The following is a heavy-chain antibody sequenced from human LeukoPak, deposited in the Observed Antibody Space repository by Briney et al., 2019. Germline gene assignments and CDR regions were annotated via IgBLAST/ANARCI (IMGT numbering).Heavy chain of an antibody. CDR3: ARGSYFDWFDY. CDR2: INAGNCNT. D-gene: IGHD3-9*01. V-gene: IGHV1-3*01. CDR1: GYTFTSYA. Sequence: ASVKVSCKASGYTFTSYAMHWVRQAPGQRLEWMGWINAGNCNTKYSQKFQDRVTITRDTSASTAYMELSSLRSEDTAVYYCARGSYFDWFDYWGQGTLVTVSS. J-gene: IGHJ4*02.